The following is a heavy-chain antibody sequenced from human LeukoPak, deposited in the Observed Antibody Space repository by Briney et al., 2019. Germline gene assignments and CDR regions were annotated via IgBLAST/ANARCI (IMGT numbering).Heavy chain of an antibody. Sequence: GGSLRLSRAASGFTVSSDYMSWVRQAPGKGLQWVANIKTDGSEKYYVDSVKGRFTISRDNAKNSLYLQMNSLRAEDTAVYYCATYSSLNRREFQYWGQGTLLTVSS. CDR3: ATYSSLNRREFQY. J-gene: IGHJ1*01. CDR1: GFTVSSDY. CDR2: IKTDGSEK. D-gene: IGHD3-22*01. V-gene: IGHV3-7*01.